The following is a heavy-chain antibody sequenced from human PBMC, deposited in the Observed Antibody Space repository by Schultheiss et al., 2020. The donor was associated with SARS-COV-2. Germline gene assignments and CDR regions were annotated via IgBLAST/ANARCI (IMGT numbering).Heavy chain of an antibody. J-gene: IGHJ3*02. Sequence: SETLSLTCTVSGGSISSGDYYWSWIRQPPGKGLEWIGYIYYSGSTYYNPSLKSRVTISVDTSKNQFSLKLSSVTAADTAVYYCARGQTYYDFWSGYATRGAFDIWGQGTMVTVSS. CDR2: IYYSGST. D-gene: IGHD3-3*01. CDR1: GGSISSGDYY. CDR3: ARGQTYYDFWSGYATRGAFDI. V-gene: IGHV4-30-4*02.